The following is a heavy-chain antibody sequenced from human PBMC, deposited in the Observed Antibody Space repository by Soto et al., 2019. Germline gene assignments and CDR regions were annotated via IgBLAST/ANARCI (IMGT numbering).Heavy chain of an antibody. Sequence: PSETLSLTCAVSGYSISSGYYWGWIRQPPGKGLEWIGSIYHSGSTYYNPSLKSRVTISVDTSKNQFSLKLSSVTAADTAVYYCARVVRTIFGVVTSMDVWGPGTTVTVS. CDR1: GYSISSGYY. CDR2: IYHSGST. D-gene: IGHD3-3*01. J-gene: IGHJ6*02. V-gene: IGHV4-38-2*01. CDR3: ARVVRTIFGVVTSMDV.